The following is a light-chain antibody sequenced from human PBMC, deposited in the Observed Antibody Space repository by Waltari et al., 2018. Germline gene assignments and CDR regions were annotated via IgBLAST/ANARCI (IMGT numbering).Light chain of an antibody. CDR2: ENN. CDR3: QSYYGTDWV. Sequence: NFMLTQPQSVSESPGKTVTISCTRSSGSIASNYVQRSQQRPGSAPTTVIYENNQRPSGVSDRFSGSIDSSSNSAPLTISGLKAEDEADYYCQSYYGTDWVFGGGTKLTVL. J-gene: IGLJ3*02. V-gene: IGLV6-57*04. CDR1: SGSIASNY.